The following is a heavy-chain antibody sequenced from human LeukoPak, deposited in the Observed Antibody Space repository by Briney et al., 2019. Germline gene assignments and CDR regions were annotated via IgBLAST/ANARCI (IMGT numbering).Heavy chain of an antibody. D-gene: IGHD5-12*01. V-gene: IGHV1-2*02. Sequence: ASVKVSCKASGYTFTAIYMHWVRQAPGQGLEWMGWINPNSGATNYAQKFQGRVTMTRDTSISTAYMELSSLTSDDTALYYCARAYSGFESFDYWGQGTLVTVSS. CDR2: INPNSGAT. CDR3: ARAYSGFESFDY. J-gene: IGHJ4*02. CDR1: GYTFTAIY.